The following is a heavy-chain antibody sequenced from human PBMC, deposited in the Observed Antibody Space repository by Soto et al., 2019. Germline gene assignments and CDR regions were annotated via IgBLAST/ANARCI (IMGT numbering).Heavy chain of an antibody. Sequence: QVQLVQSGAEVKKPGSSVKVSCKASGGTFSSYTISWVRQAPGQGLEWMGRIIPILGIANYAQKFQGRVTITADKSTSTAYMELSSLRSEDTAVYYCARGSMYYYGSGSYFKEYWGQGTLVTVSS. D-gene: IGHD3-10*01. CDR2: IIPILGIA. V-gene: IGHV1-69*02. J-gene: IGHJ4*02. CDR3: ARGSMYYYGSGSYFKEY. CDR1: GGTFSSYT.